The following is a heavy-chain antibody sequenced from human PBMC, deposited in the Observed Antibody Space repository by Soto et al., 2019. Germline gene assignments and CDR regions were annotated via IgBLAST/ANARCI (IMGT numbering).Heavy chain of an antibody. J-gene: IGHJ1*01. Sequence: QVQLVQSGAEVKKPGASVKVSCKASGYTFTSYYMHWVRQAPGQGLEWMGRINPSGGSTSYAQKFQGRVTMTRDPSTSTVYMELSSLRSEDTAMYYCARDHCSGANCVPWFQHWGQGTLVTVSS. CDR2: INPSGGST. CDR1: GYTFTSYY. D-gene: IGHD2-15*01. CDR3: ARDHCSGANCVPWFQH. V-gene: IGHV1-46*03.